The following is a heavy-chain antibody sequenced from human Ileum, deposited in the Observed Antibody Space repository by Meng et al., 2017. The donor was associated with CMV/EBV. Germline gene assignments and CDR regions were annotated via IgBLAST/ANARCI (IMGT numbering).Heavy chain of an antibody. CDR3: ASDAPGRGFDQ. Sequence: SSKESGNPFGTYDINWARQATGQGREGRGWLHSHKDNTGDAQKFQGRGSRTRDTARSTAYMELSSLRSDDTAVYDCASDAPGRGFDQWGQGTLVTVSS. V-gene: IGHV1-8*01. CDR1: GNPFGTYD. CDR2: LHSHKDNT. J-gene: IGHJ4*02. D-gene: IGHD1-14*01.